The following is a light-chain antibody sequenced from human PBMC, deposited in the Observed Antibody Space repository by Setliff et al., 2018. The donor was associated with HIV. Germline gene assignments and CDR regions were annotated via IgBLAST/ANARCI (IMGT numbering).Light chain of an antibody. J-gene: IGLJ2*01. CDR1: NSNIGSNS. CDR3: AAWDDRLSVS. CDR2: KND. V-gene: IGLV1-47*01. Sequence: VLTQPPSASGTPGQRVIISCSGSNSNIGSNSVHWYQQLPGTAPKLLIYKNDQRPSGVPDRFSGSKFGTSASLAISGLRSEDEADYYCAAWDDRLSVSFGGGTKVTVL.